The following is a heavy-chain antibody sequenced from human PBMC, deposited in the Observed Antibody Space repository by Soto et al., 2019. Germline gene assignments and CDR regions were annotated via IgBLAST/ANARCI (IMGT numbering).Heavy chain of an antibody. D-gene: IGHD6-13*01. CDR1: GFSLSTSGVG. J-gene: IGHJ6*02. CDR2: IYWDDDK. CDR3: APGIAAAVSYCYYGMDV. V-gene: IGHV2-5*02. Sequence: QITLKESCPTLVKPTQTLTLTCTFSGFSLSTSGVGVGWIRQPPGQALELLALIYWDDDKRYSPSLKSRLTIHKDTSKTQVVLKRTNMDPVDTATYYCAPGIAAAVSYCYYGMDVWGQGTTVTVSS.